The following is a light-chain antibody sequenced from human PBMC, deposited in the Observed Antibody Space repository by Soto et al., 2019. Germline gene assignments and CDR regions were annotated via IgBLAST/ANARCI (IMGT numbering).Light chain of an antibody. V-gene: IGKV3-11*01. J-gene: IGKJ4*01. CDR3: QQRSNWPLT. Sequence: EIVLTQSPATLSLSPGERATLSCRASQSVSRNLAWYQQKPGQAPRLLIFDAYNRATGIPGRFSGSGSGTDFTLTISSLEPEDFAVYYCQQRSNWPLTFGGGTKVEIK. CDR2: DAY. CDR1: QSVSRN.